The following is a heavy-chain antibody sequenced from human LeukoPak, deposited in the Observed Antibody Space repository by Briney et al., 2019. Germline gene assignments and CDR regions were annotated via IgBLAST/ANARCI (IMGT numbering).Heavy chain of an antibody. D-gene: IGHD5-18*01. J-gene: IGHJ4*02. V-gene: IGHV3-21*01. CDR3: ARGGYSYGFSETTVDY. CDR1: GFTFSSYS. CDR2: ISSSSSYI. Sequence: PGGSLRLSCAASGFTFSSYSMNWVRQAPGKGLEWVSSISSSSSYIYYADSVKGRFTISRDNAKNSLYLQMNSLRAEDTAVYYCARGGYSYGFSETTVDYWGQGTLVTVSS.